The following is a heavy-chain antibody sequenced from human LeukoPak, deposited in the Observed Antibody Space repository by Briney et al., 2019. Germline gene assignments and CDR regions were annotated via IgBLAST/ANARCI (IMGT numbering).Heavy chain of an antibody. V-gene: IGHV4-39*07. Sequence: SETLSLTCTVSGGSISSSSYYWGWIRQPPGKGLEWIGSIYYSGSTYYNPSLKSRVTISVDTSKNQFSLKLSSVTAADTAVYYCARVSTYYYDSSGYYGTWGQGTLVTVSS. J-gene: IGHJ5*02. CDR2: IYYSGST. CDR1: GGSISSSSYY. D-gene: IGHD3-22*01. CDR3: ARVSTYYYDSSGYYGT.